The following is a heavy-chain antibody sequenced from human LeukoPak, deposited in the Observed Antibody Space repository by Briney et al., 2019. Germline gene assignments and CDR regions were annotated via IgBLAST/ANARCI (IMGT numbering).Heavy chain of an antibody. CDR1: GGSISSYY. CDR3: ARGGGYSYGYDFDI. V-gene: IGHV4-59*12. D-gene: IGHD5-18*01. CDR2: IYYSGST. J-gene: IGHJ3*02. Sequence: SETLSLTCTVSGGSISSYYWSWIRQPPGKGLEWIGYIYYSGSTNYNPSLKSRVTISVDTSKNQFSLKLSSVTAADTAVYYCARGGGYSYGYDFDIWGQGTMVTVSS.